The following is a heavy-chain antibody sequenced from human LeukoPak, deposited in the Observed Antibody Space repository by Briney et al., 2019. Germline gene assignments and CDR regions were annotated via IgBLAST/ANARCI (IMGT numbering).Heavy chain of an antibody. Sequence: SETLSLTCTVSGGSISSSSYYWGWIRQPPGKGLEWIGSIYYSGSTYYNPSLKSRVTISVDTSKNQFSLKLSSVTAADTAVYYCAGIAAAGTLGFDYWGQGTLVTVSS. D-gene: IGHD6-13*01. CDR3: AGIAAAGTLGFDY. V-gene: IGHV4-39*07. CDR1: GGSISSSSYY. J-gene: IGHJ4*02. CDR2: IYYSGST.